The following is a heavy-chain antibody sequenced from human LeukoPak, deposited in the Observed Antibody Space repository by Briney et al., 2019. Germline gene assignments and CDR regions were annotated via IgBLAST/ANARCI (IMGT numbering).Heavy chain of an antibody. CDR1: GDSVSSSNYY. D-gene: IGHD6-19*01. CDR2: LYYDGRT. Sequence: SETLSLTCTVFGDSVSSSNYYWAWFRQPPGKGLDWIGSLYYDGRTYYSPSLESRVTVSVDTSKNQFSLKLSSVTAADTAVYYCARERYTAVAGYYYYYGMDVWGQGTTVTVSS. V-gene: IGHV4-39*07. J-gene: IGHJ6*02. CDR3: ARERYTAVAGYYYYYGMDV.